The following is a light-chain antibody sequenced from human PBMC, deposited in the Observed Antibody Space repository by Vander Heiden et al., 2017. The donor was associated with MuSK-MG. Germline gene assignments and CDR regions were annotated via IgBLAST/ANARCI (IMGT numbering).Light chain of an antibody. Sequence: QSALTQPASVSGSPGQSIPISCTATSSDVGSYNLDSWYQQPPGKAPKLMIYEASKRPSWVSNRFSGSKSGNTASLTISGLQAEDEADYYCCSYAGSSTSYVFGTGTKVTAL. CDR1: SSDVGSYNL. CDR3: CSYAGSSTSYV. CDR2: EAS. V-gene: IGLV2-23*01. J-gene: IGLJ1*01.